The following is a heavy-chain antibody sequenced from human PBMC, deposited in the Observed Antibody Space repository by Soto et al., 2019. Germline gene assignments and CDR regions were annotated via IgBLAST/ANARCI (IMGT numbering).Heavy chain of an antibody. Sequence: QVQLVESGGGVVQPGRSLRLSCAASGFTFSSYAMHWVRQAPGKGLEWVALISYDGNKKYDADSVKGRFTISRDNSKNTLYLQLDSLRAEETAVYYCAREMAAAGLDYWGQGTLVTVSS. CDR1: GFTFSSYA. CDR3: AREMAAAGLDY. CDR2: ISYDGNKK. D-gene: IGHD6-13*01. V-gene: IGHV3-30-3*01. J-gene: IGHJ4*02.